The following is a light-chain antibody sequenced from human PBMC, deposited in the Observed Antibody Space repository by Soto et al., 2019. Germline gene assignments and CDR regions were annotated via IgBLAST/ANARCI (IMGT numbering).Light chain of an antibody. V-gene: IGKV2-28*01. CDR1: QSLLHSNGYNY. CDR2: LGS. Sequence: DIVMTQSPLSLPVTPGEPASISCRSSQSLLHSNGYNYLDWYLQKPGQSPQLLIYLGSNRASGVPGRFSGSGSGKDFTLKSSRVEAEDVGVYYCMQPLQSWTFGQGTKVDIK. CDR3: MQPLQSWT. J-gene: IGKJ1*01.